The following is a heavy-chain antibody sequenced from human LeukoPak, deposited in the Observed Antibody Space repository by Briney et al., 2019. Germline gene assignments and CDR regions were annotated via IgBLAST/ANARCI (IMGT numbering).Heavy chain of an antibody. J-gene: IGHJ4*02. CDR2: ISSSGSTM. V-gene: IGHV3-11*04. Sequence: KPGGSLRLSCAASGFTFNDYYMSWIRQAPGKGLEWVSHISSSGSTMYYADSVKGRFTISRDDAKNSLYLQMNSLRAEDTAVYYCARDREVGATTSLRNNFWGQGTLVTVSS. D-gene: IGHD1-26*01. CDR1: GFTFNDYY. CDR3: ARDREVGATTSLRNNF.